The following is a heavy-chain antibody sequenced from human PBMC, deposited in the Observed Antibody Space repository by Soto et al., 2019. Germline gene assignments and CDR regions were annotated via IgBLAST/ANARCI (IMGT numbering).Heavy chain of an antibody. Sequence: GGTLRLSCTFSGFTSDDYALTWVRQAPGKGLEWVAFATSQAFGGTTDYAASVKGRFTISRDDSTTVAYLQMNSLQTEDTAIYYCTRDGDFYGMDVWGQGTTVTVSS. V-gene: IGHV3-49*04. CDR1: GFTSDDYA. CDR3: TRDGDFYGMDV. D-gene: IGHD3-3*01. CDR2: ATSQAFGGTT. J-gene: IGHJ6*02.